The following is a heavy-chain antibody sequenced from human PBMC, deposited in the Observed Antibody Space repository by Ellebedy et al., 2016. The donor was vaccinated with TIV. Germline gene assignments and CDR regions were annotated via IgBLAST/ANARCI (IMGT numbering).Heavy chain of an antibody. CDR2: FSHSAIP. V-gene: IGHV4-4*08. J-gene: IGHJ4*02. CDR3: ATYNMGRLDH. D-gene: IGHD1-1*01. CDR1: GSSVTSSY. Sequence: MPSETLSLTCAVSGSSVTSSYWAWIRQHPGKALECIASFSHSAIPFYSPSLKSRVSISIDTPKNHFSLRLRSVTAADTAVYYCATYNMGRLDHWGQGALVTVSS.